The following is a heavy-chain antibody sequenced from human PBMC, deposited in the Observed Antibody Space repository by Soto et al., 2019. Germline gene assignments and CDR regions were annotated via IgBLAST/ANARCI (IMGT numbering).Heavy chain of an antibody. CDR2: IYYSGST. D-gene: IGHD3-3*01. CDR1: GGSISSSSYY. V-gene: IGHV4-39*01. CDR3: ARQMITIFGVVIISGNWFDP. Sequence: SETLSLTCTVSGGSISSSSYYWGWIRQPPGKGLEWIGSIYYSGSTYYNPSLKSRVTISVDTSKNQFSLKLSSVTAADTAVYYCARQMITIFGVVIISGNWFDPWGQGTLVTVSS. J-gene: IGHJ5*02.